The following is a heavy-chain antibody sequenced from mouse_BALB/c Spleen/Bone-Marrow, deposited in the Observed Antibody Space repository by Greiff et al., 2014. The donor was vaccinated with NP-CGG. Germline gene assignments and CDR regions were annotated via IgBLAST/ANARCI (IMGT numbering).Heavy chain of an antibody. CDR2: ISTYYGNT. CDR3: ARESAYYGYFDY. D-gene: IGHD1-1*01. J-gene: IGHJ2*01. CDR1: GYTFTDYA. Sequence: QVQLKESGPELVRPGVSVKISCKGSGYTFTDYAMHWVKQSHAKRLEWIGVISTYYGNTNYNQKFKGKATMTVDKSSSTAYMELARLTSEDSAIYYCARESAYYGYFDYWGQGTTLTVSS. V-gene: IGHV1-67*01.